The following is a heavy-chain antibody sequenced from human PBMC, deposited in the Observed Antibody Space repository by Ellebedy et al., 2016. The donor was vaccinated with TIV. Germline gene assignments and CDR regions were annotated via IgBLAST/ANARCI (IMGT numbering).Heavy chain of an antibody. D-gene: IGHD6-13*01. CDR2: INPNSGGT. CDR3: ARDHPLRQLVFGVDP. J-gene: IGHJ5*02. Sequence: AASVKVSCKASGYTFTGYYMHWVRQAPGQGLEWMGWINPNSGGTNYAQKFQGRVTMTRDTSISTAYMELSRLRSDDTAVYYCARDHPLRQLVFGVDPWGQGTLVTVSS. CDR1: GYTFTGYY. V-gene: IGHV1-2*02.